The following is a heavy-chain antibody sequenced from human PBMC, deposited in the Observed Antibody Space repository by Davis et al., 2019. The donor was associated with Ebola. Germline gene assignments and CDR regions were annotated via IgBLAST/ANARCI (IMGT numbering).Heavy chain of an antibody. Sequence: PGGSLRLSCKGSGYTFTTYWICWVRQMPGKGLEWMGIIYTGDSDTRYSPSFQGQVTISADKSISTAYLLWSSLKASDTAMYYCARRGGWSGAFLDYWGQGTLVTVSS. J-gene: IGHJ4*02. D-gene: IGHD3-3*02. CDR2: IYTGDSDT. V-gene: IGHV5-51*01. CDR3: ARRGGWSGAFLDY. CDR1: GYTFTTYW.